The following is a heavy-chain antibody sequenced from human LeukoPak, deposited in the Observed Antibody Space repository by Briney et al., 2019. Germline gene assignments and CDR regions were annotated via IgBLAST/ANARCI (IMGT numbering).Heavy chain of an antibody. V-gene: IGHV3-30*02. CDR1: GFTFSSYG. CDR3: ASSRGSWPHYFDY. D-gene: IGHD6-13*01. Sequence: PGGSLRLSCAASGFTFSSYGMHWVRQAPGKGLEWVAFIRYDGSNKYYADSVKGRFTISRDNSKNTLYLQMNSLRAEDTAVYYCASSRGSWPHYFDYWGQGTLVTVSS. J-gene: IGHJ4*02. CDR2: IRYDGSNK.